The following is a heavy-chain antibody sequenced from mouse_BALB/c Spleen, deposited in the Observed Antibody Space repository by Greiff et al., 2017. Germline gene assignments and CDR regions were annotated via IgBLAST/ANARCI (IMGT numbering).Heavy chain of an antibody. Sequence: QVQLQQSGAELARPGASVKMSCKASGYTFTSYTMHWVKQRPGQGLEWIGYINPSSGYTNYNQKFKDKATLTADKSSSTAYMQLSSLTSEDSAVYYCASSHYYGSTNYFDYWGQGTTLTVSS. CDR3: ASSHYYGSTNYFDY. D-gene: IGHD1-1*01. J-gene: IGHJ2*01. CDR1: GYTFTSYT. CDR2: INPSSGYT. V-gene: IGHV1-4*01.